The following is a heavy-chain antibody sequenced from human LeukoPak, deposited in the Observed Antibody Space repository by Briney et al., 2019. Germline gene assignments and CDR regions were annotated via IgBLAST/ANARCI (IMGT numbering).Heavy chain of an antibody. CDR2: IYYSGST. V-gene: IGHV4-30-4*01. Sequence: SETLSLTCTVSGGSISSGDYDWSWIRQPPGKGLEWIGYIYYSGSTYYNPSLKSRVTISVDTSKNQFSLKLSSVTAADTAVYYCARVMDYYGSGSLNFDYWGQGTLVTVSS. J-gene: IGHJ4*02. D-gene: IGHD3-10*01. CDR1: GGSISSGDYD. CDR3: ARVMDYYGSGSLNFDY.